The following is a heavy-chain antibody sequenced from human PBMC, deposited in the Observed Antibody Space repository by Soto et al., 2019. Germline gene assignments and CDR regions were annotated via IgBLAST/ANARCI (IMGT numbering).Heavy chain of an antibody. CDR3: ASFSGGYYDFWSGYRHYYYNYMTS. V-gene: IGHV1-18*01. CDR1: GYTFTSYG. Sequence: GASVKVSCKASGYTFTSYGISWVRQAPGQGLEWMGWISAYNGNTNYAQKLQGRVTMTTDTSTSTAYMELRSLRSEDTAVYYCASFSGGYYDFWSGYRHYYYNYMTSGAKGPRSPSP. CDR2: ISAYNGNT. D-gene: IGHD3-3*01. J-gene: IGHJ6*03.